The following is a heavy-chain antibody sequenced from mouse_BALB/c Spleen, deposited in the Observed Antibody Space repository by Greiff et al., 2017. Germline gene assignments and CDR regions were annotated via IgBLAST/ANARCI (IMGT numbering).Heavy chain of an antibody. D-gene: IGHD2-3*01. CDR3: ARAPGYSYAMDY. Sequence: VKLQQSGPQLVRPGASVKISCKASGYSFTSYWMHWVKQRPGQGLEWIGMIDPSDSETRLNQKFKDKATLTVDKSSSTAYMQLSSPTSEDSAVYYCARAPGYSYAMDYWGQGTSVTVSS. J-gene: IGHJ4*01. CDR1: GYSFTSYW. V-gene: IGHV1S126*01. CDR2: IDPSDSET.